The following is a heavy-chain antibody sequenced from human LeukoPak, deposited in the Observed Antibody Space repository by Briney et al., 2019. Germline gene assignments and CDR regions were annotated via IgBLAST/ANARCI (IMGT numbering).Heavy chain of an antibody. V-gene: IGHV4-39*01. CDR3: ARLGIRPGY. J-gene: IGHJ4*02. CDR1: GGSISSSNYF. Sequence: SETLSLTCTVSGGSISSSNYFWGWVRQPPGKGLEWIGYIYHSGSTYYNPSLKSRVTISVDRSKNQLSLKLSSVTAADTAVYYCARLGIRPGYWGQGTLVTVSS. D-gene: IGHD6-6*01. CDR2: IYHSGST.